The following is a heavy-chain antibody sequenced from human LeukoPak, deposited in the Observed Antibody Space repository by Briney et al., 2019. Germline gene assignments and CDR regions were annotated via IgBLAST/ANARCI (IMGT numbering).Heavy chain of an antibody. Sequence: KPSETLSLTCAVSGVSFDDYYWAWVRQTPGKGLEWIGEINHSGYTNDSPSLKSRVTPSIDTSRKQFSLNLRSVTAADAGIYYCTRMTTGHDYWGQGTLVTVSS. V-gene: IGHV4-34*01. D-gene: IGHD4-17*01. CDR1: GVSFDDYY. CDR3: TRMTTGHDY. J-gene: IGHJ4*02. CDR2: INHSGYT.